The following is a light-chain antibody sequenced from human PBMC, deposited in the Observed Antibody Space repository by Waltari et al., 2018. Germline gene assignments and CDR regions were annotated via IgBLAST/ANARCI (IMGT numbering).Light chain of an antibody. CDR2: DTS. V-gene: IGKV3D-20*01. Sequence: EIVLTQSPATLSLSPGERANLSCGASESIASNYFAWYQHRPGLPPRLLIHDTSMRATGIPDRFSGAGSGTDFTLTISRLEPEDFAVYYCQQYGGSPTFGQGTKVEIK. CDR3: QQYGGSPT. J-gene: IGKJ1*01. CDR1: ESIASNY.